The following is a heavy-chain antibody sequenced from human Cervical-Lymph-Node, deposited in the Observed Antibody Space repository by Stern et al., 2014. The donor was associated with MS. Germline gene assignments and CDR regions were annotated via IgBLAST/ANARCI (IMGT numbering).Heavy chain of an antibody. V-gene: IGHV1-46*01. D-gene: IGHD3/OR15-3a*01. CDR2: INPSGDSA. Sequence: VQLVQSGAEVKKPGASVKVSCKASGYTFTSHYMHWVRQAPGQGLAWVGIINPSGDSASYAQKFQGRVTMTRDTSTSTVYMELSSLRSEDTAVYYCASGTGSKRPTGNYWGQGTLVTVSS. J-gene: IGHJ4*02. CDR3: ASGTGSKRPTGNY. CDR1: GYTFTSHY.